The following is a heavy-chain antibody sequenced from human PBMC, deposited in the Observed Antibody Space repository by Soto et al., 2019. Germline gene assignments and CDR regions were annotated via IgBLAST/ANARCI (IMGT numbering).Heavy chain of an antibody. V-gene: IGHV1-3*05. D-gene: IGHD5-12*01. Sequence: QVQLVQSGAEEKKPGASVKISCKASGYTFTTYAIHWVRQAPGQRLEWMGWINAGNGNTKYSQKFQGRVTITRDTSASTAYMGLSSLRSEDTAVYYCARGGSRDGYNPDYWGQGTLVTVSS. CDR2: INAGNGNT. J-gene: IGHJ4*02. CDR3: ARGGSRDGYNPDY. CDR1: GYTFTTYA.